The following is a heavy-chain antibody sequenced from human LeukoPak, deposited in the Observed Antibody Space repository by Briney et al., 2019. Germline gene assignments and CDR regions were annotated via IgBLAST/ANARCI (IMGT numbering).Heavy chain of an antibody. V-gene: IGHV3-33*01. CDR3: ARDPGYCSGGSCYGYFDY. CDR2: IWYDGSNK. D-gene: IGHD2-15*01. J-gene: IGHJ4*02. Sequence: PGGSLRLSCAASGFTFSSYGMHRVRQAPGKGLEWVAVIWYDGSNKYYADSVKGRFTISRDNSKNTLYLQMNSLRAEDTAVYYCARDPGYCSGGSCYGYFDYWGQGTLVTVSS. CDR1: GFTFSSYG.